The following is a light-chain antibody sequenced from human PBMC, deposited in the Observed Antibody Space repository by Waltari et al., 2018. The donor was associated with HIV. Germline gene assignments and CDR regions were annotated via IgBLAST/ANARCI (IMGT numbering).Light chain of an antibody. J-gene: IGLJ1*01. V-gene: IGLV3-25*03. CDR3: QSAGV. Sequence: SYELTQPPSVSVSPGQTARITCSGDALPKQYAYWYQQKPGQAPVLVIYKDSERPSGIPERFSGSNSGTTGTLTISGVQAEDEADYYCQSAGVFGTGTKVTVL. CDR2: KDS. CDR1: ALPKQY.